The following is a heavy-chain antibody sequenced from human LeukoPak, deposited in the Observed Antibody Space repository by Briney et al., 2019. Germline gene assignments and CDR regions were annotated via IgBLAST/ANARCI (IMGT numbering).Heavy chain of an antibody. CDR1: GFTFSNAW. CDR2: IKSKTDGGTT. J-gene: IGHJ6*03. CDR3: ARAGIAAPRYYYYYMDV. Sequence: PGGSLRLSCAASGFTFSNAWMSWVRQAPGKGLEWVGRIKSKTDGGTTDYAAPVKGRFTISRDDSKNTLYLQMNSLRAEDTAVYYCARAGIAAPRYYYYYMDVWGKGTTVTVSS. V-gene: IGHV3-15*01. D-gene: IGHD6-13*01.